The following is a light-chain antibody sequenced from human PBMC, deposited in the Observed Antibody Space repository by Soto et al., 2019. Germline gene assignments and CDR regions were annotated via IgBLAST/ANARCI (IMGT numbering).Light chain of an antibody. CDR1: QAISSS. CDR2: AAS. J-gene: IGKJ2*01. CDR3: QHLNDYRYT. Sequence: DIQLTQSPSFLSASVGDRVTITGRASQAISSSLAWYQHNPGKAPKLLIYAASTLQNGVPSSFSGSGSGTEFTLTLSSLQPEDFSTYYCQHLNDYRYTFGQGTKVEIK. V-gene: IGKV1-9*01.